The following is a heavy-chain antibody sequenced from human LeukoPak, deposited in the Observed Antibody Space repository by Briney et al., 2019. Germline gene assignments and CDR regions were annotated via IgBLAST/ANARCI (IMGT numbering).Heavy chain of an antibody. CDR2: INNVRSHI. Sequence: GGSLRLSCAASGFTFSTSAMNWVRQAPGKGLEWVSSINNVRSHIYYADSVKGRFTISRDNAKNPLYLQMNSLRAEDTAVYYCAREMATIQYNWFDPWGQGTLVTVSS. CDR3: AREMATIQYNWFDP. CDR1: GFTFSTSA. J-gene: IGHJ5*02. V-gene: IGHV3-21*01. D-gene: IGHD5-24*01.